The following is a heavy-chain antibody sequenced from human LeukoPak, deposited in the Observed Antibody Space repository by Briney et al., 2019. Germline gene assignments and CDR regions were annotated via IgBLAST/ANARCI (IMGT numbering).Heavy chain of an antibody. V-gene: IGHV4-59*01. CDR2: IYYSGST. D-gene: IGHD4-17*01. Sequence: PSETLSLTCTVSGGSISSYYWSWIRQPPGKGLEWIGYIYYSGSTNYNPSLKSRVAISVDTSKNQFSLKLSSVTAADTAVYYCARGGRSVTRRNWYFDLWRRGTLVTVSS. CDR3: ARGGRSVTRRNWYFDL. J-gene: IGHJ2*01. CDR1: GGSISSYY.